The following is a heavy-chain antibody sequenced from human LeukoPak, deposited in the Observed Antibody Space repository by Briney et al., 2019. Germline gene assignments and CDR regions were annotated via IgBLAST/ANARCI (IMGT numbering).Heavy chain of an antibody. CDR2: INSDGSST. V-gene: IGHV3-74*01. J-gene: IGHJ4*02. CDR1: GFTFSSYW. CDR3: ERGTGSYYSLGY. Sequence: GGSLRLSCAASGFTFSSYWMHWVRQAPGKGLVWVSRINSDGSSTSYADSVKGRFTISRDNAKNTLYLQMDSLRAEDTAMYYCERGTGSYYSLGYWGQGTLFTVSS. D-gene: IGHD1-26*01.